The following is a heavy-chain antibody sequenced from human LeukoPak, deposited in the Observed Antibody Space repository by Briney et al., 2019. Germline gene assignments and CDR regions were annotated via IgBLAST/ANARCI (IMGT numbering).Heavy chain of an antibody. V-gene: IGHV1-46*01. CDR3: ASSDCSGCSCFILDY. J-gene: IGHJ4*02. CDR1: GYTFSTYY. Sequence: GASVKVSCKASGYTFSTYYLHWVRQAPGQGLEWMGIINPSSRSTTYAQTFEGRVTMTSDTSTSTVYMELSRLRSEDTAVYYCASSDCSGCSCFILDYWGQGTLVTVSS. CDR2: INPSSRST. D-gene: IGHD2-15*01.